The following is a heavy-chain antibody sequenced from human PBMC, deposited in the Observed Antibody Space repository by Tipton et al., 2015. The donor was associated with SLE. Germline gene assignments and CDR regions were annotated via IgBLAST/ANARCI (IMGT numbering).Heavy chain of an antibody. D-gene: IGHD3-22*01. V-gene: IGHV4-39*07. CDR2: INDSGST. CDR3: ARGQGYYYDSSAYLDY. CDR1: GGSISSSSYY. J-gene: IGHJ4*02. Sequence: PGLVKPSGTLSLTCTVSGGSISSSSYYWGWIRQPPGKGLGWIGEINDSGSTNYNPSLKSRVTISVDTSKNQFSLKLSSVTAADTAVYYCARGQGYYYDSSAYLDYWGQGTLVTVSS.